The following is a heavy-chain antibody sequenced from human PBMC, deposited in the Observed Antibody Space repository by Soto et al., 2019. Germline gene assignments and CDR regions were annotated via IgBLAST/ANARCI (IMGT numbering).Heavy chain of an antibody. CDR1: GYSFTHYW. CDR3: ARHGIVVVPAAYYYYGMDV. J-gene: IGHJ6*02. V-gene: IGHV5-51*01. D-gene: IGHD2-2*01. Sequence: GESLKISCKGSGYSFTHYWIGWVRQMPGKGLEWMGIIYPGDSDTRYSPSFQGQVTISADKSISTAYLQWSSLKASDTAMYYCARHGIVVVPAAYYYYGMDVWGQGTTVTVSS. CDR2: IYPGDSDT.